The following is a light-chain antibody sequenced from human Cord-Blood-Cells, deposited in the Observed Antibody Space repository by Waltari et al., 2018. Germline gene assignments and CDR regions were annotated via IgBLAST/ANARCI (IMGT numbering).Light chain of an antibody. J-gene: IGKJ1*01. CDR1: QSISSY. CDR2: AAS. Sequence: DIQMTQSPSSLSASVGDRVTITCRASQSISSYLNWYQQKPGKAPKRLIYAASSLQSGVPSSFSGSGSGTDFTLTISSPQPEDFATYYCQQSYSTPWTFGQGTKVEIK. V-gene: IGKV1-39*01. CDR3: QQSYSTPWT.